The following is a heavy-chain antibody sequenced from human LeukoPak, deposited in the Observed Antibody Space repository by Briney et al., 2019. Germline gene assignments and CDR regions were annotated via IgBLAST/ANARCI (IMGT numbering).Heavy chain of an antibody. J-gene: IGHJ6*02. CDR1: GYTFTSYA. V-gene: IGHV1-3*01. Sequence: ASVKVSCKASGYTFTSYAMHWVRQAPGQRLEWMGWINAGNGNTKYSQKFQGRVTITRDTSASTAYMELSSLRSEDTAVYYCARERVVKSYYYGMDVWGQGTTVTVSS. CDR3: ARERVVKSYYYGMDV. D-gene: IGHD4-23*01. CDR2: INAGNGNT.